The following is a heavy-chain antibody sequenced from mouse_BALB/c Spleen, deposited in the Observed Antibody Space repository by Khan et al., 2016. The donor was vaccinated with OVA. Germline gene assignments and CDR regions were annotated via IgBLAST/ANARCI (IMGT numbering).Heavy chain of an antibody. CDR3: ARREKYGYDPSWFAY. V-gene: IGHV1-52*01. CDR1: GYTFTSYW. CDR2: INPSDSES. J-gene: IGHJ3*01. D-gene: IGHD2-2*01. Sequence: VKLLESGAELVRPGASVKLSCKASGYTFTSYWMNWVRQRPRQGLEWIGKINPSDSESHYNQMFKDKATLTVDKSFGTAYMQLSSLTSEDSAVYYCARREKYGYDPSWFAYWGQGTLVTVSA.